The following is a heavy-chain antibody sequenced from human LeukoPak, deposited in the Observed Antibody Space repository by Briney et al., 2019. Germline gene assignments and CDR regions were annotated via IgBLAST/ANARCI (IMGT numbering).Heavy chain of an antibody. CDR1: GYTFASYG. CDR2: ISAYNGDT. Sequence: ASVTVSCKASGYTFASYGINWMRQAPGQGLEWMGWISAYNGDTNYAQNLQGRVTLTTDTSTSTAYMDLRSLRSDDTAVYYCARESNWAYYFDSGGQGTLVTVTS. V-gene: IGHV1-18*01. J-gene: IGHJ4*02. D-gene: IGHD1-1*01. CDR3: ARESNWAYYFDS.